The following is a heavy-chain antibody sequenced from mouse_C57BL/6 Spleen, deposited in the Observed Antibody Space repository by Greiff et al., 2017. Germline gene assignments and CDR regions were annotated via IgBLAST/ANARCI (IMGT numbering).Heavy chain of an antibody. CDR2: INPNNGGT. Sequence: VQLQQSGPELVKPGASVQMSCKASGYTFTDYNMHWVKQSHGKSLEWIGYINPNNGGTSYNQKFKGKATLTVNKSSSTAYMELRSLTSEDSAVYYCAREHGSSYDFDYWGQGTTLTVSS. V-gene: IGHV1-22*01. CDR1: GYTFTDYN. D-gene: IGHD1-1*01. J-gene: IGHJ2*01. CDR3: AREHGSSYDFDY.